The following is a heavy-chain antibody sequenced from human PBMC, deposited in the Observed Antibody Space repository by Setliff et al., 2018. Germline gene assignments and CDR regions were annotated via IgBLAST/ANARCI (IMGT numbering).Heavy chain of an antibody. D-gene: IGHD2-21*02. CDR3: ASQLLCGGDCYPAPYYYYMDV. CDR1: GFTFSSYS. J-gene: IGHJ6*03. Sequence: PGGSLRLSCAASGFTFSSYSMNWVRQAPGKGLEWVSYISSSSSTIYYADSVKGRFTISRDNAKNSLYLQMNSLRAEDTAVYYCASQLLCGGDCYPAPYYYYMDVWGKGTTVTVSS. CDR2: ISSSSSTI. V-gene: IGHV3-48*01.